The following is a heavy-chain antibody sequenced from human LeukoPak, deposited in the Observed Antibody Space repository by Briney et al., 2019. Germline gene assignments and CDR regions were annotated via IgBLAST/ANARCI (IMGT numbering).Heavy chain of an antibody. J-gene: IGHJ5*02. CDR2: IFYSGST. CDR1: GGSISSYY. D-gene: IGHD1-26*01. V-gene: IGHV4-59*01. CDR3: ARAGGSGSHPFGMVDP. Sequence: PSETLSLTCTVSGGSISSYYWSWTRQPPGKGLEWIGYIFYSGSTNYNPSLKSRVTISVDTSKNQFSLKLSSVTAADTAVYYCARAGGSGSHPFGMVDPWGQGTLVTVSS.